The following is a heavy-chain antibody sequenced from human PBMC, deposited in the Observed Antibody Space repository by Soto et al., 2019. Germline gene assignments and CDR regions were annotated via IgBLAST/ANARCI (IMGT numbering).Heavy chain of an antibody. D-gene: IGHD3-16*01. CDR2: MSYDGRNK. J-gene: IGHJ4*02. CDR1: GFTFSSYA. CDR3: ARDGGAY. V-gene: IGHV3-30*04. Sequence: QVQLVESGGGVVQPGRSLRLSCAASGFTFSSYAMHWVRRAPGKGLEWMAVMSYDGRNKYYADSVKGRFTISRDNSKNTLYLQMNSRRPEDTALYYCARDGGAYWGQGTLVIVSS.